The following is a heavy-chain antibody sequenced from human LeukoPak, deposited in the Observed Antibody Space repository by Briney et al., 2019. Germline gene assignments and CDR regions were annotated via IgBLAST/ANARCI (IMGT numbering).Heavy chain of an antibody. V-gene: IGHV3-21*01. CDR3: ARDPSPLYYDSSGYYSPNFDY. Sequence: SGGSLRLSCAASGFTFSSYSMNWVRQAPGKGLEWVSSISSSSYIYYADSVKGRFTISRDNAKNSLYLQMNSLRAEDTAVYYCARDPSPLYYDSSGYYSPNFDYWGQGTLVTVSS. J-gene: IGHJ4*02. CDR1: GFTFSSYS. D-gene: IGHD3-22*01. CDR2: ISSSSYI.